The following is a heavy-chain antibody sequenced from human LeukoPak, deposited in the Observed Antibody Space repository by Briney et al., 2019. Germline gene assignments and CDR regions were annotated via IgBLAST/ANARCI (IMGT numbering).Heavy chain of an antibody. V-gene: IGHV3-53*01. CDR3: ARNLGATGPHDAFDI. D-gene: IGHD1-26*01. Sequence: GGSLTLSCAASGFTVSSNYMSWVRQPPGKGLEWVAVIYSGDSVYYADSVKGRFTISRDNSKNTLYLQMNSLRAADTAVYYCARNLGATGPHDAFDIWGQGTMVTVSS. CDR2: IYSGDSV. J-gene: IGHJ3*02. CDR1: GFTVSSNY.